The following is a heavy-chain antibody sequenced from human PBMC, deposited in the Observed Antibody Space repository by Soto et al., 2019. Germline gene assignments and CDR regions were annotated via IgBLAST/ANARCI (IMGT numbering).Heavy chain of an antibody. Sequence: EVHLVESGGGLVQPGRSLRLSCAASGFTFDDYAMHWVRQAPGKRLEWVSGISWNSDSTDYGDSVKDRFTISRDNAKNSLFLQMNSLRAEDTALYFCAKDTYIIVGGTHIDFWGRGTLVSVSS. CDR2: ISWNSDST. J-gene: IGHJ4*02. D-gene: IGHD1-26*01. CDR1: GFTFDDYA. V-gene: IGHV3-9*01. CDR3: AKDTYIIVGGTHIDF.